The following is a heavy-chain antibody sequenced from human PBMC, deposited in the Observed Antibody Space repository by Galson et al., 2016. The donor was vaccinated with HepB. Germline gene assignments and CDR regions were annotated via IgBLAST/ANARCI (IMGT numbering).Heavy chain of an antibody. CDR2: TYYRSKWYN. J-gene: IGHJ6*02. Sequence: CAISGDSVSSNFAAWNWIRQSPSRGLEWLGKTYYRSKWYNDYAVSVKSRITINPDTSKSQFSLQLNSVTPEDTAVYYCARDTPWLAGGYYYYVKDVWGQGTPVTV. CDR1: GDSVSSNFAA. V-gene: IGHV6-1*01. D-gene: IGHD6-19*01. CDR3: ARDTPWLAGGYYYYVKDV.